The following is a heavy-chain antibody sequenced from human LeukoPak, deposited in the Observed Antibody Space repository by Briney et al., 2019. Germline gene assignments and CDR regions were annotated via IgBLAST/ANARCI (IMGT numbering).Heavy chain of an antibody. CDR1: GFTFSSYA. CDR3: ARWSHLLYXMDV. D-gene: IGHD2-15*01. V-gene: IGHV3-64*01. CDR2: ISSNGGST. J-gene: IGHJ6*02. Sequence: GGSLRLSCAASGFTFSSYAMHWVRQAPGKGLEYVSAISSNGGSTYYANSVKGRFTISRDNSKNTLYLQMGSLRAEDMAVYYCARWSHLLYXMDVWGQGTTVTVSS.